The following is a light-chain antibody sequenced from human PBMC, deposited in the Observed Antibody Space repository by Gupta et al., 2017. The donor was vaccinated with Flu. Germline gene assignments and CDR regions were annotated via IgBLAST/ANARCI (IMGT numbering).Light chain of an antibody. Sequence: SVSASGGDRGTVTCRASQGIYSELGWYKQKQGKAPHLLIYTASTLQRGVTSRFSGSGAGTDVSLTITSRQQEDVETYYCQQADSVQLTFGGG. V-gene: IGKV1-12*01. CDR1: QGIYSE. J-gene: IGKJ4*01. CDR3: QQADSVQLT. CDR2: TAS.